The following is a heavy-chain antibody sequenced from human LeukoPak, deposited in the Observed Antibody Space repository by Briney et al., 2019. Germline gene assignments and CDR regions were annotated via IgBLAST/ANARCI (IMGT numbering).Heavy chain of an antibody. Sequence: GGSLRLSCAASGFTFSSYSMNWVRQAPGKGLEWVSSISSSSSYIYYADSVKGRFTISRDNSKNTLYLQMNSLRAEDTAVYYCASVAVLRDFDYWGQGTLVTVSS. CDR2: ISSSSSYI. V-gene: IGHV3-21*04. J-gene: IGHJ4*02. CDR3: ASVAVLRDFDY. D-gene: IGHD6-19*01. CDR1: GFTFSSYS.